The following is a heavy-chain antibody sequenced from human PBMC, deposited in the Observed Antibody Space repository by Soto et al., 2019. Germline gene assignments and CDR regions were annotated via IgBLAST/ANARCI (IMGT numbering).Heavy chain of an antibody. CDR2: IYYSGST. V-gene: IGHV4-59*01. CDR3: ARASPYSSGWDNWFDP. J-gene: IGHJ5*02. Sequence: PSETLSLTCTVSGGSISSYFWSWIRQPPGKGLEWIGYIYYSGSTNYNPSLKSRVTISEDTSKNQFSLKLSSVTAADTAVYYCARASPYSSGWDNWFDPWGQGTLVTVSS. CDR1: GGSISSYF. D-gene: IGHD6-19*01.